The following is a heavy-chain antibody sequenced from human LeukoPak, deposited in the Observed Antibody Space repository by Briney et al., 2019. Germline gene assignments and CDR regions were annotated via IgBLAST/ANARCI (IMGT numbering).Heavy chain of an antibody. Sequence: SETLSLTCAVYGGSFSGYYWSWIRQPQGKGLEWIGEINQSGSTNYNPSLKSRVNISVDTSNNHFSLKLSSVTAADTAVYYCARAPLRARRTPSLGWFDPWGQGTLVTVSS. D-gene: IGHD1-14*01. V-gene: IGHV4-34*01. CDR2: INQSGST. J-gene: IGHJ5*02. CDR1: GGSFSGYY. CDR3: ARAPLRARRTPSLGWFDP.